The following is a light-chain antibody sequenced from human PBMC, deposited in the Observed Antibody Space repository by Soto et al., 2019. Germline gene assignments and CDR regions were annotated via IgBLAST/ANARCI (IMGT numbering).Light chain of an antibody. V-gene: IGLV1-40*01. CDR3: QSYDSSLSGVV. J-gene: IGLJ1*01. Sequence: QSVLTQPPSVSGAPGQRVTISCTGSSSNIGAGYDVHWYQQLPGTAPKLLIYGNSHRPSGVPDRFSGSKSGTSASLAITGIQAEDEADYCCQSYDSSLSGVVFGTGTKVTVL. CDR1: SSNIGAGYD. CDR2: GNS.